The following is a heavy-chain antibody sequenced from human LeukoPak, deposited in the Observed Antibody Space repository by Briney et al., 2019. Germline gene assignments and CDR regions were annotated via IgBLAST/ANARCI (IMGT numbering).Heavy chain of an antibody. D-gene: IGHD1-26*01. Sequence: ASVKVSCKASGYTFTRYYIHWVRQAPGQGLEWMGTINPSGDSTSYAQKFQGRVTMTRDTSTSTVYMELSSLRSEDTAVYYCAKTANSGSYLSYFDYWGQGTLVTVSS. CDR1: GYTFTRYY. CDR3: AKTANSGSYLSYFDY. V-gene: IGHV1-46*01. J-gene: IGHJ4*02. CDR2: INPSGDST.